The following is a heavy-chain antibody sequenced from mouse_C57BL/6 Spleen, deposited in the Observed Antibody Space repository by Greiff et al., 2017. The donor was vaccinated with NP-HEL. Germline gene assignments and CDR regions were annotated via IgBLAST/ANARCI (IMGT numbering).Heavy chain of an antibody. Sequence: EVKVVESGGGLVKPGGSLKLSCAASGFTFSSYAMSWVRQTPEKRLEWVATISDGGSYTYYPDNVKGRFTISRDNAKNNLYLQMSHLKSEDTAMYYCASAPNFYFDYWGQGTTLTVSS. CDR1: GFTFSSYA. CDR3: ASAPNFYFDY. CDR2: ISDGGSYT. J-gene: IGHJ2*01. V-gene: IGHV5-4*03. D-gene: IGHD4-1*01.